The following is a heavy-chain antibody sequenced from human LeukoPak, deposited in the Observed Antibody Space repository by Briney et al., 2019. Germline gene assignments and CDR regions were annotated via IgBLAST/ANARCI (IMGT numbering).Heavy chain of an antibody. Sequence: SETLSLTCTVSGVSITTYYWTWIRQPPGKGLEWIGYIYYSGSTNYNPSLQSRVSISVDTSKNHFSLKLNSVTAADTAVYYCARSSGWPQFEYWGQGTLVTVSS. V-gene: IGHV4-59*01. D-gene: IGHD6-19*01. CDR2: IYYSGST. CDR3: ARSSGWPQFEY. CDR1: GVSITTYY. J-gene: IGHJ4*02.